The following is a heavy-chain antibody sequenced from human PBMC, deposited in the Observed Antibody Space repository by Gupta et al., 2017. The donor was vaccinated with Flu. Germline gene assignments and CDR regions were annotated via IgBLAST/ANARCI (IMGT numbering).Heavy chain of an antibody. D-gene: IGHD3-16*02. CDR2: INHSGST. CDR1: GGSFSGYY. J-gene: IGHJ4*02. Sequence: QVQLQQWGAGLLKPSETLSLTCAVYGGSFSGYYWSWIRQPPGKGLEWIGEINHSGSTNYNPSLKSRVTISVDTSKNQFSLKLSSVTAADTAVYYCASYLKKNREHDYWGQGTLVTVSS. V-gene: IGHV4-34*01. CDR3: ASYLKKNREHDY.